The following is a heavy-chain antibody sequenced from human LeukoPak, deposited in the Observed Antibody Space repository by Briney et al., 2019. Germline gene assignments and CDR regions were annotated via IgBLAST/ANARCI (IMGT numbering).Heavy chain of an antibody. CDR3: ATIYCSGGSCYPLWYYYYGMDV. CDR1: GGSISSSSYY. Sequence: PSETLSLTCTVSGGSISSSSYYWGWIRQPPGKGLEWIGSIYYSGSTYYNPFLKSRVTISVDTSKNQFSLKLSSVTAADTAVYYCATIYCSGGSCYPLWYYYYGMDVWGQGTTVTVSS. D-gene: IGHD2-15*01. V-gene: IGHV4-39*01. CDR2: IYYSGST. J-gene: IGHJ6*02.